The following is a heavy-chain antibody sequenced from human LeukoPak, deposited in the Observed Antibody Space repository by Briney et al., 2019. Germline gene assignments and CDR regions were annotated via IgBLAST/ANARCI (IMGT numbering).Heavy chain of an antibody. Sequence: GGSLRLSCAASGFTFRSYNMNWVRQAPGKGLEWVSLIKGNGDTTYNADSGKGRFTISRDNSKNSLYLQINSLRTEDTALYYCAKDIGSGWSFDYWGQGTLVTVSS. D-gene: IGHD6-19*01. CDR3: AKDIGSGWSFDY. CDR2: IKGNGDTT. CDR1: GFTFRSYN. V-gene: IGHV3-43*02. J-gene: IGHJ4*02.